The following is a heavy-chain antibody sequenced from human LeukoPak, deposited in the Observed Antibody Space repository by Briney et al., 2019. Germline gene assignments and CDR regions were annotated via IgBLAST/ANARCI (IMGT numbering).Heavy chain of an antibody. V-gene: IGHV5-51*01. Sequence: GESLKISCKGSGYSFTSYWIGWVRQMPGKGLEWMGIIYPGDSDTRYSPSFPGQVTISADKSISTAYLQWSSLKASDTAMYYCARHSDDYDFWSGYQNWFDPWGQGTLVTVSS. D-gene: IGHD3-3*01. J-gene: IGHJ5*02. CDR1: GYSFTSYW. CDR3: ARHSDDYDFWSGYQNWFDP. CDR2: IYPGDSDT.